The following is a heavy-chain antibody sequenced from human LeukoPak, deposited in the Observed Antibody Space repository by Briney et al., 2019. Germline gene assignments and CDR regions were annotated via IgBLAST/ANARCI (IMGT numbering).Heavy chain of an antibody. J-gene: IGHJ6*02. CDR1: GYTFTSYY. CDR3: ARDLGIAVAGTRATGYYYGMDV. CDR2: INPSGGST. D-gene: IGHD6-19*01. V-gene: IGHV1-46*01. Sequence: ASVKVSCKASGYTFTSYYMHWVRQAPGQGLEWMGIINPSGGSTSYAQKFQGRVTMTRDTSTSTVYMELSSLRSGDTAVYYCARDLGIAVAGTRATGYYYGMDVWGQGTTVTVSS.